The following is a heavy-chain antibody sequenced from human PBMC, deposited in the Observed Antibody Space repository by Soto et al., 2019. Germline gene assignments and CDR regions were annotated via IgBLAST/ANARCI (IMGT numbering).Heavy chain of an antibody. D-gene: IGHD3-22*01. V-gene: IGHV3-21*01. CDR3: ATGDYYDSSGYQYYFDY. Sequence: EVQLVESGGGLVKPGGSLRLSCAASGFTFSSYSMNWVRQAPGKGLEWVSSISSSSSYIYYADSVKGRFTISRDNAKNSLYLQMNSLRAEDTAVYYCATGDYYDSSGYQYYFDYWGQGTLVTVSS. J-gene: IGHJ4*02. CDR2: ISSSSSYI. CDR1: GFTFSSYS.